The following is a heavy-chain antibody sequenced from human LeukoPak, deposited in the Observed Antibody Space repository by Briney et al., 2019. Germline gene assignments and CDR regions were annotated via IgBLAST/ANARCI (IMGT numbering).Heavy chain of an antibody. J-gene: IGHJ4*02. V-gene: IGHV3-21*01. CDR3: ARDRGYSYVIIDC. D-gene: IGHD5-18*01. CDR1: GFTFSSYS. CDR2: ISSSSSYI. Sequence: GGSLGLSCAASGFTFSSYSMNWVRQAPGKGLEWVSSISSSSSYIYYADSVKGRFTISRDNAKNSLYLQMNSLRAEDTAVYYCARDRGYSYVIIDCWGQGTLVTVSS.